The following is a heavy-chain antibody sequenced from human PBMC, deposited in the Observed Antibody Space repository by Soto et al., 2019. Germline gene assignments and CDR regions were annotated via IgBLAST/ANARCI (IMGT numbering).Heavy chain of an antibody. CDR1: GYTFTSYA. CDR3: ARGGDNTMIVVVPYDY. CDR2: INAGNGNT. Sequence: DSVKVYCKASGYTFTSYAMHWVRQAPGQRLEWMGWINAGNGNTKYSQKFQGRVTITRDTSASTAYMELSSLRSEHTAVYYCARGGDNTMIVVVPYDYWGQGTLVTVSS. V-gene: IGHV1-3*01. D-gene: IGHD3-22*01. J-gene: IGHJ4*02.